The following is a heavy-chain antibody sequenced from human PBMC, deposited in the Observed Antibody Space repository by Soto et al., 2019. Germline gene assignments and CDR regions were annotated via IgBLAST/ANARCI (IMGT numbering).Heavy chain of an antibody. V-gene: IGHV4-61*01. CDR2: IYHIGTT. Sequence: PSETLSLTCTVSGDSVNSGSYYWTWIRQAPGKGLEWLGYIYHIGTTRYNPSLKSRATISLDTSKSQFSLRLTSVTAADTAVYFCARESIVGATRFDPWGQGTLVTVSS. D-gene: IGHD1-26*01. CDR1: GDSVNSGSYY. J-gene: IGHJ5*01. CDR3: ARESIVGATRFDP.